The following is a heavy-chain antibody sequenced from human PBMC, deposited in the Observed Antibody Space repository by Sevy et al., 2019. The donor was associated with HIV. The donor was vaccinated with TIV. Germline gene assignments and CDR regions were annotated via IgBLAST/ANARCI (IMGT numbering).Heavy chain of an antibody. CDR2: ISGSGGST. CDR3: AKDNDFWSGYYNLGGMDV. CDR1: GFTFSSYA. V-gene: IGHV3-23*01. J-gene: IGHJ6*02. Sequence: GGSLRLSCAASGFTFSSYAMSWVRQAPGKGLEWVSAISGSGGSTYYADSVKGRFTISRDNSKNTLYLQMNSLRDEDTAVYYCAKDNDFWSGYYNLGGMDVWGQGTTVTVSS. D-gene: IGHD3-3*01.